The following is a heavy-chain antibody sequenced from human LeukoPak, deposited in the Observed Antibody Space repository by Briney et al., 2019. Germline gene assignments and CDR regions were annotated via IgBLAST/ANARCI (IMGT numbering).Heavy chain of an antibody. V-gene: IGHV3-23*01. CDR3: AKDLIPGVRGVTNYFDY. D-gene: IGHD3-10*01. J-gene: IGHJ4*02. CDR1: GFTFSSYA. CDR2: ISGSGGST. Sequence: GESLKISCAASGFTFSSYAMSWVRQAPGKGLEWVSAISGSGGSTYYADSVKGRFTISRDNSKNTLSLQMNSLKAEDTAVYYCAKDLIPGVRGVTNYFDYWGQGTLVTVSS.